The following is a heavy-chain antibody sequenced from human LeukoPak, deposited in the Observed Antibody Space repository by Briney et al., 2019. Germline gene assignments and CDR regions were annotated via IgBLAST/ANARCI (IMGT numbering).Heavy chain of an antibody. J-gene: IGHJ4*02. CDR3: ARDDGDYPDY. Sequence: GGSLRLSCAASGFTFSSYSMNWVRQAPGKGLEWVSSMSGSSSHIYYADSLKGRFTISRDNAKNSLYLQMNSLRAEDTAVYYCARDDGDYPDYWGQGTLVTVSS. V-gene: IGHV3-21*01. CDR1: GFTFSSYS. D-gene: IGHD4-17*01. CDR2: MSGSSSHI.